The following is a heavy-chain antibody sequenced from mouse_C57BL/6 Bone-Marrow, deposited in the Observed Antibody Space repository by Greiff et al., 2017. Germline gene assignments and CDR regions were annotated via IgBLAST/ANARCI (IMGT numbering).Heavy chain of an antibody. CDR1: GYTFTSYW. Sequence: QVQLQQPGAELVMPGASVKLSCKASGYTFTSYWMHWVKQRPGQGLEWIGEIDPSDSYTNYNQKFKGKSTLTVDKSSSTAYMQLSSLTSEDSAGYYCARDGSKEGAMDYWGQGTSVTVSS. J-gene: IGHJ4*01. CDR2: IDPSDSYT. D-gene: IGHD2-3*01. CDR3: ARDGSKEGAMDY. V-gene: IGHV1-69*01.